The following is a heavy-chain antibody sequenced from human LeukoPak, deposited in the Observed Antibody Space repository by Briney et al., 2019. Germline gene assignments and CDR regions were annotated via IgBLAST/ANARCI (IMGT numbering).Heavy chain of an antibody. D-gene: IGHD6-19*01. V-gene: IGHV6-1*01. Sequence: SQTLSLTCAISGDSVSSNSVAWNWIRQSPSRGLELLGRTYYRSKWYNDYAVSVKSRITINPDTSKNQFSLQLSSVTPEDTAVYYCASGWFATGFDPWGQGTLVTVSS. CDR1: GDSVSSNSVA. CDR2: TYYRSKWYN. CDR3: ASGWFATGFDP. J-gene: IGHJ5*02.